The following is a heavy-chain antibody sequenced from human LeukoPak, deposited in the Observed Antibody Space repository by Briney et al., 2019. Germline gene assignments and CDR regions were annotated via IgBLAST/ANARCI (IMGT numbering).Heavy chain of an antibody. D-gene: IGHD1-20*01. CDR3: ARSYNWNGPFDY. J-gene: IGHJ4*02. V-gene: IGHV4-59*01. Sequence: SETLSLTCTVSGGSISSYYWSWIRQPPGKGLEWIGYIYYSGSTNYNPSLKSQVTISVDTSKNQFSLKLSSVTAADTAVYYFARSYNWNGPFDYWGQGTLVTVSS. CDR2: IYYSGST. CDR1: GGSISSYY.